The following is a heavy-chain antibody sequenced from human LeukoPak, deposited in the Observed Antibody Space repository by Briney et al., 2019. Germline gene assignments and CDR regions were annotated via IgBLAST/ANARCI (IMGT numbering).Heavy chain of an antibody. CDR1: GFTFSIYG. J-gene: IGHJ4*02. CDR3: ARDNIAAAGKGFDY. Sequence: GGSLRLSCAASGFTFSIYGMHWVRQAPGKGLEWVAVIWYDGSNKYYADSVKGRFTISRDNSKNTLYLQMNSLRAEDTAVYYCARDNIAAAGKGFDYWGQGTLVTVSS. D-gene: IGHD6-13*01. V-gene: IGHV3-33*01. CDR2: IWYDGSNK.